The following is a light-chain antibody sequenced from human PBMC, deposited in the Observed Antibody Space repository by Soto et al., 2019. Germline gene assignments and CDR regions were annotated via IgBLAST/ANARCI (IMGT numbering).Light chain of an antibody. J-gene: IGLJ3*02. CDR2: LTSDGSH. V-gene: IGLV4-69*01. Sequence: QPVLTQSPSASASLGASVNLTCTLSSGHSSYAVAWHQQQPKKGPRYLMKLTSDGSHRKGDGIPDRFSGSSSGAERYLTISSLQSEDEADYYCQTWGTGIRVFGGGTKLTVL. CDR1: SGHSSYA. CDR3: QTWGTGIRV.